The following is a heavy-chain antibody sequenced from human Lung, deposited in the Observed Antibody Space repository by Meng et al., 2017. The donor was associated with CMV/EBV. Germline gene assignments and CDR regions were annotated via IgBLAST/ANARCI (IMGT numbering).Heavy chain of an antibody. CDR2: SSTSVSI. CDR3: ASAVADKANFDY. V-gene: IGHV4-4*07. Sequence: VQFEEAWPGPGKSSVTPCLTCTASCAAINIYFWSQFRQSARKGLGWIGRSSTSVSIDYNPSITTGVTLSVYTSKKQISMKTISVTAADTAVYYCASAVADKANFDYWGQGTLVTVSS. D-gene: IGHD6-19*01. J-gene: IGHJ4*02. CDR1: CAAINIYF.